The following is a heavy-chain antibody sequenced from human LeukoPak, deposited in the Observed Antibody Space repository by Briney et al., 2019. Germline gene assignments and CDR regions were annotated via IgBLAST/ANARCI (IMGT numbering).Heavy chain of an antibody. V-gene: IGHV1-8*01. J-gene: IGHJ6*03. CDR3: ASGTARLYYYYMDV. CDR1: GYTFTSYD. CDR2: MNPNSGNT. D-gene: IGHD6-6*01. Sequence: GASVKVSCKXSGYTFTSYDINWVRQATGQGLEGMGWMNPNSGNTGYAQKFQGRVTMTRNTSISTAYMELSSLRSEDTAVYYCASGTARLYYYYMDVWGKGTTVTVSS.